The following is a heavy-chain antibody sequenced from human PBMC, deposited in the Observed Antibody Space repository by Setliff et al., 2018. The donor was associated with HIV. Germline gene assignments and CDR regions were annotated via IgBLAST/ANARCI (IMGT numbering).Heavy chain of an antibody. Sequence: GGSLRLSCVASGFTFSNYAMNWVRQAPGKGLEWVSGITQTGDNTYYADSVKGRFTISRDKSKHTVCLQMNSLRAEDTAVYYCAKGFAGANYWGQGTLVTVSS. CDR3: AKGFAGANY. D-gene: IGHD3-10*01. J-gene: IGHJ4*02. CDR2: ITQTGDNT. CDR1: GFTFSNYA. V-gene: IGHV3-23*01.